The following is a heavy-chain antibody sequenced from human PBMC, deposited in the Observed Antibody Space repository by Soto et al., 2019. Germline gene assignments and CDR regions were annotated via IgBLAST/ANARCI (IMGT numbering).Heavy chain of an antibody. CDR2: ISYDGSNK. D-gene: IGHD1-26*01. CDR3: AKDGGSYNGRLDY. V-gene: IGHV3-30*18. Sequence: LRLSCAASGFTSSSYGMHWVRQAPGKGLEWVAVISYDGSNKYYADSVKGRFTISRDNSKNTLYLQMNSLRAEDTAVYYCAKDGGSYNGRLDYWGQGTLVTVSS. J-gene: IGHJ4*02. CDR1: GFTSSSYG.